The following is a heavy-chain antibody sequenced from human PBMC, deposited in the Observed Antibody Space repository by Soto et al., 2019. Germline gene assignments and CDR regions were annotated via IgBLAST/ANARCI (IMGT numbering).Heavy chain of an antibody. Sequence: SETLSLTYTVSGDSVRSGSYYWSWIRQAPGKGLEWIGNIQSNGNTDYNPSLKSRVTMSLDTSKNQFSLNLSSATAADTAVYYCARTNSRGHWAAWYWGQGTLVTVSS. CDR2: IQSNGNT. V-gene: IGHV4-61*01. D-gene: IGHD3-22*01. CDR1: GDSVRSGSYY. J-gene: IGHJ4*02. CDR3: ARTNSRGHWAAWY.